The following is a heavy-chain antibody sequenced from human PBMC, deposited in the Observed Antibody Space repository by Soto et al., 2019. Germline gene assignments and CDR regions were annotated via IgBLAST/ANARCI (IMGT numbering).Heavy chain of an antibody. CDR3: AKGGRVVGATPYYYYGMDV. CDR1: GFTFDDYT. V-gene: IGHV3-43*01. D-gene: IGHD1-26*01. J-gene: IGHJ6*02. CDR2: ISWDGGST. Sequence: PGGSLRLSCAASGFTFDDYTMHWVRQAPGKGLEWVSLISWDGGSTYYADSVKGRFTISRDNSKNSLYLQMNSLRTEDTALYYCAKGGRVVGATPYYYYGMDVWGQGTTVTVSS.